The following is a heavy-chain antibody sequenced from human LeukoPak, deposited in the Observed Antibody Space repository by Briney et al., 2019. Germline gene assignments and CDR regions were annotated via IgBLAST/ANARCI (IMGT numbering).Heavy chain of an antibody. Sequence: SETLSLTCTVSGGSISSSSYYWGWIRQPPGKGLEWIGSIYYSGSTYYNPSLKSRVTISVDTSKNQFSLKLSSVTAADTAVYYCARTVRGVEIRGIDYWGQGTLVTVSS. CDR3: ARTVRGVEIRGIDY. J-gene: IGHJ4*02. V-gene: IGHV4-39*01. CDR2: IYYSGST. D-gene: IGHD3-10*01. CDR1: GGSISSSSYY.